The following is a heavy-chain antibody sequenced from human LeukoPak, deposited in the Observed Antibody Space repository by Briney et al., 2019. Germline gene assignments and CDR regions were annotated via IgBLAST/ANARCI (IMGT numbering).Heavy chain of an antibody. J-gene: IGHJ4*02. CDR3: ARRDDSSGYHKIFDY. Sequence: SETLSLTCTVSGGSISSSSYYWGWIRQPPGKGLEWIGSIYYSGSTYYNPSLKSRVTISVDTSKNQFSLKLSSVTAADTAVYYCARRDDSSGYHKIFDYWGQGTLVTVSS. CDR1: GGSISSSSYY. D-gene: IGHD3-22*01. V-gene: IGHV4-39*07. CDR2: IYYSGST.